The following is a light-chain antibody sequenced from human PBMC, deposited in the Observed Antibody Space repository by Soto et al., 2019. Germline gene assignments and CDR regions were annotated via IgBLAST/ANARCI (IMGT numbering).Light chain of an antibody. J-gene: IGLJ7*01. Sequence: QSVLTQPASVSGSPGQSITISCTGTSSDVGAYNYVSWYQQHPGKAPKLIIYEVSNRPSGVSIRFSGSKSGNTASLTISGLPAEDEADYYCISYTTTTTWVFGGGIQLTVL. CDR1: SSDVGAYNY. CDR2: EVS. CDR3: ISYTTTTTWV. V-gene: IGLV2-14*01.